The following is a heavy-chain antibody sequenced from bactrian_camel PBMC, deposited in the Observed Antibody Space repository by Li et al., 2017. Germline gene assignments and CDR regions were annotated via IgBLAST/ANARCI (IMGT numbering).Heavy chain of an antibody. CDR1: GYTYIRA. Sequence: VQLVESGGGSAQAGGSLRLSCTASGYTYIRAWFRQAPGQEREAVARILLDSDNIFYSESARGLFTISQDTAKKTVYLQMNRLEPQDTAMYFCASAMIIRGGSWYWAGKYNSWGQGTQVTVS. D-gene: IGHD6*01. CDR2: ILLDSDNI. V-gene: IGHV3S40*01. J-gene: IGHJ4*01. CDR3: ASAMIIRGGSWYWAGKYNS.